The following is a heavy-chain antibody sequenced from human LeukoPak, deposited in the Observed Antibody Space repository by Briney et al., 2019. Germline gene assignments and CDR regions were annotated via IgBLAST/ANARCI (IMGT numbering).Heavy chain of an antibody. D-gene: IGHD3-10*01. CDR3: AKGRSGYYYGSGPLDY. CDR1: GFTFDDYA. J-gene: IGHJ4*02. V-gene: IGHV3-9*03. Sequence: SLKISCAGSGFTFDDYAMHWVRQAPWKGLEWVSGISWNSGNIGYADSVKGRFIVSRDNAKNSLYLQMNSLRDEDMALYYCAKGRSGYYYGSGPLDYWGQGTLVTVSS. CDR2: ISWNSGNI.